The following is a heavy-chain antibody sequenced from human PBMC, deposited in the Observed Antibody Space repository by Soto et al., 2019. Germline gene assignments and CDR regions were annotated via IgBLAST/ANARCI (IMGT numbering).Heavy chain of an antibody. V-gene: IGHV1-69*13. J-gene: IGHJ6*02. CDR3: ARGEYCSGGSCYGSYYYYGMDV. D-gene: IGHD2-15*01. CDR2: IIPIFGTA. CDR1: GGTFSSYA. Sequence: SVKVSCKASGGTFSSYAISWVRQAPGQGLEWMGGIIPIFGTANYAQKFQGRVTITADESTSTAYMELSSLRSEDTAVYYCARGEYCSGGSCYGSYYYYGMDVWGQGTTVTVSS.